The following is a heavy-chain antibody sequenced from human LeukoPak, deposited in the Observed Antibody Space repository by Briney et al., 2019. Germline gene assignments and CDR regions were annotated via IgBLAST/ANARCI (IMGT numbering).Heavy chain of an antibody. V-gene: IGHV4-59*01. CDR1: GGSISSFY. J-gene: IGHJ5*02. Sequence: SETLSLTCTVSGGSISSFYWSWIRQPPGKGLEWIGYIYYTGSTNYNSSLKSRVTISVDTSKNQFSLKLSCVTAADTAVYYCARAYCSGGSCYSSRGMFDPWGQGTLVTVSS. CDR2: IYYTGST. CDR3: ARAYCSGGSCYSSRGMFDP. D-gene: IGHD2-15*01.